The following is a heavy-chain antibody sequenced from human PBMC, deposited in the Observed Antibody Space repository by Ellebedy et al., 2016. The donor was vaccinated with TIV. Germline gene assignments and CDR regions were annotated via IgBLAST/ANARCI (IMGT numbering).Heavy chain of an antibody. CDR2: ISNSGTTM. J-gene: IGHJ6*02. D-gene: IGHD2-2*01. Sequence: GESLKISCAASGFTFTTYWMSWIRQAPGKGLEWVSYISNSGTTMDYIDSVKGRFTISRDNAKNLLYLQMNSLRAEDTAVYYCAREDIVVVRDALDVWGQGTTVTVSS. CDR1: GFTFTTYW. V-gene: IGHV3-11*04. CDR3: AREDIVVVRDALDV.